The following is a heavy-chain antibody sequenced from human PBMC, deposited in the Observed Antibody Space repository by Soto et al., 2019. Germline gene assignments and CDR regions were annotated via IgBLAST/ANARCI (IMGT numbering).Heavy chain of an antibody. CDR1: GFTFSRYA. CDR3: ARTPRGQWELPYYYYGMDV. V-gene: IGHV3-30-3*01. Sequence: QVQLVESGGGVVRPGRSLRLSCAASGFTFSRYARHWVRQAPAKGLEWVAVISYDGSNKYYADSVQGRFTISRDNSKNTPYLQMNRLRAADTAVYYCARTPRGQWELPYYYYGMDVWGQGTTVPVAS. CDR2: ISYDGSNK. D-gene: IGHD1-26*01. J-gene: IGHJ6*02.